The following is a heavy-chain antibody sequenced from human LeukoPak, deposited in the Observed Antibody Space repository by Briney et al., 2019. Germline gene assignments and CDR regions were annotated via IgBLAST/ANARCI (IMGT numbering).Heavy chain of an antibody. J-gene: IGHJ4*02. Sequence: PSETLSLTCTVSGGSISSFYWSWIRQPPGKGLEWVRYIYYSGSTHYSPSLKSRVTISVDTSRNQFSLKLRSVTAADTAVYYCARVYSGSRYYFDSWGQGTLVTVSS. D-gene: IGHD1-26*01. CDR1: GGSISSFY. V-gene: IGHV4-59*01. CDR3: ARVYSGSRYYFDS. CDR2: IYYSGST.